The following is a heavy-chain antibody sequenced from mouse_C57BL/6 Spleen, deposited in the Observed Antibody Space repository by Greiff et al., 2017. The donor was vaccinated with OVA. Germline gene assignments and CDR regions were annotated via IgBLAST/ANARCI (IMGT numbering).Heavy chain of an antibody. V-gene: IGHV14-4*01. J-gene: IGHJ4*01. CDR3: TSAQATMRYAMDY. Sequence: VQLQQSGAELVRPGASVKLSCTASGFNIKDDYMHWVKQRPEQGLEWIGWIDPENGDTEYASKFQGKATITADTSSNTAYLQLSSLTSEDTAVYYCTSAQATMRYAMDYWGQGTSVTVSS. CDR1: GFNIKDDY. D-gene: IGHD3-2*02. CDR2: IDPENGDT.